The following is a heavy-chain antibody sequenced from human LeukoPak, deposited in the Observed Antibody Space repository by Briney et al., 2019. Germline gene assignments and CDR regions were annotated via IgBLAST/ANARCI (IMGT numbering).Heavy chain of an antibody. CDR1: GFTLNRFD. CDR3: AKDSVWFGDLLGGMDV. V-gene: IGHV3-30*18. CDR2: ISYDGNDK. Sequence: PGGSLRLSCAASGFTLNRFDMHWVRQAPGKGLEWVAVISYDGNDKYYADSVKGRFTISRDISKNTLYLQMDTLGTEDTAVYYCAKDSVWFGDLLGGMDVWGQGTTVTVSS. D-gene: IGHD3-10*01. J-gene: IGHJ6*02.